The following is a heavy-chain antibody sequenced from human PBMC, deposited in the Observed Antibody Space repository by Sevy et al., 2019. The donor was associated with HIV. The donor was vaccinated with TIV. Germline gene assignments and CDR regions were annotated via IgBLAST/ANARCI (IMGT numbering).Heavy chain of an antibody. CDR2: ISSSSSTI. D-gene: IGHD2-15*01. CDR3: AREAYTPRYCSGGSCYSYMDV. V-gene: IGHV3-48*02. Sequence: GGSLRLSCAASGFTFSSYSMNWVRQAPGKGLEWVSYISSSSSTIYYADSVKGRFTISRDNAKNSLYLQMNSLSDEDTAVYYCAREAYTPRYCSGGSCYSYMDVWGKGTTVTVSS. J-gene: IGHJ6*03. CDR1: GFTFSSYS.